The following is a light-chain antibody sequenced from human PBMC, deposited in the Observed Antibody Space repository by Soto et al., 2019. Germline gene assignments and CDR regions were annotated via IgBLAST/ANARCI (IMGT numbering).Light chain of an antibody. CDR1: QGVSNY. V-gene: IGKV1-27*01. CDR2: AAS. J-gene: IGKJ3*01. CDR3: QKYSSAPHT. Sequence: DIQMTQSPSSLSSSVGDRVTLSCRASQGVSNYLAWYQQKPGQVPKLLIYAASTWPSGIPSRFSGSGSGTDFTLTISSLQPEDVAAYYCQKYSSAPHTFGPGTKVDIK.